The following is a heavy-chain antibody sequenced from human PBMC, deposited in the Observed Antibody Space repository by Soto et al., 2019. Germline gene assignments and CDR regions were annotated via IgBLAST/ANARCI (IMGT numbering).Heavy chain of an antibody. Sequence: ASVKVSFKASGYTFTSYGISWVRQAPGQGLEWVGWISAHNGDTRYAQNLQGRITMTTDTFTNTAYMELTSLTSDDTAVYYCARDWSRYYDSSGLMWLYWGQGTMVTVSS. CDR1: GYTFTSYG. V-gene: IGHV1-18*01. D-gene: IGHD3-22*01. CDR3: ARDWSRYYDSSGLMWLY. CDR2: ISAHNGDT. J-gene: IGHJ4*02.